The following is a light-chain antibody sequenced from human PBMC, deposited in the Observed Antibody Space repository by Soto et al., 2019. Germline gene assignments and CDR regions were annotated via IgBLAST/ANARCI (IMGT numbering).Light chain of an antibody. CDR1: QSISSW. CDR3: QQYNSYSRT. V-gene: IGKV1-5*01. CDR2: DAS. Sequence: DIQMTQSPSTLSASVGDRVTITCRASQSISSWLAWYQQKPGKDPKLLIYDASSLESGVPSRFSGSGSGTEFTLTISSLQPDDFATYYCQQYNSYSRTFGQGTKVDIK. J-gene: IGKJ1*01.